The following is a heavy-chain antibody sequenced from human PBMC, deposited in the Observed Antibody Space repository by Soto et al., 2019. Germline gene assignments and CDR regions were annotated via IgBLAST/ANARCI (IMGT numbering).Heavy chain of an antibody. V-gene: IGHV3-21*01. D-gene: IGHD3-22*01. CDR3: AKDWLYSDGSSGLIDS. CDR2: INGRSNYI. J-gene: IGHJ5*01. Sequence: GGPLRLSCAASGFTFSTYVMNWVRQTPGKGLEWVSSINGRSNYIYYADSMKGRLTISRDNSKNTLYLQMNSLRVDDTAVYYCAKDWLYSDGSSGLIDSWGQGTLVTVSS. CDR1: GFTFSTYV.